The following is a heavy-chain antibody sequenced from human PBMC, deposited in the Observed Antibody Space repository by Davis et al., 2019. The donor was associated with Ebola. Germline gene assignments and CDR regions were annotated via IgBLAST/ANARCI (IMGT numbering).Heavy chain of an antibody. V-gene: IGHV3-72*01. D-gene: IGHD3-10*01. CDR2: TRNNAKTYTT. Sequence: PGGSLRLSCEAFAFSFGIYGMHWVRQAPGTGLEWVGRTRNNAKTYTTEYAASVKGRFSISRDDSKNSLYLQMNSLKTEDTAVYHCARAASYRNYYYMDVWGKGTTVTVSS. J-gene: IGHJ6*03. CDR3: ARAASYRNYYYMDV. CDR1: AFSFGIYG.